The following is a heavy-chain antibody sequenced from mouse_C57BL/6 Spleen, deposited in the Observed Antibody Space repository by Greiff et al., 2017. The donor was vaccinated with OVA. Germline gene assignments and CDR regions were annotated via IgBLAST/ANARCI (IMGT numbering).Heavy chain of an antibody. J-gene: IGHJ2*01. CDR3: ARGRKLGPYFDY. CDR2: IDPSDSYT. V-gene: IGHV1-50*01. Sequence: QVHVKQPGAELVKPGASVKLSCKASGYTFTSYWMQWVKQRPGQGLEWIGEIDPSDSYTNYNQKFKGKATLTVDTSSSTAYMQLSSLTSEDSAVYYCARGRKLGPYFDYWGQGTTLTVSS. CDR1: GYTFTSYW. D-gene: IGHD4-1*01.